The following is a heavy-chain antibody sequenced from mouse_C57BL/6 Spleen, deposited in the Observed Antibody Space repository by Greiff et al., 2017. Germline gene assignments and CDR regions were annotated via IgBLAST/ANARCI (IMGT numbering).Heavy chain of an antibody. CDR1: GYTFTDYE. CDR2: IDPETGGT. D-gene: IGHD3-2*02. Sequence: QVTLKESGAELVRPGASVTLSCKASGYTFTDYEMHWVKQTPVHGLEWIGAIDPETGGTAYNQKFKGKAILTADKSSSTAYMELRSLTSEDSAVYYCTRDSSGAWFAYWGQGTLVTVSA. CDR3: TRDSSGAWFAY. V-gene: IGHV1-15*01. J-gene: IGHJ3*01.